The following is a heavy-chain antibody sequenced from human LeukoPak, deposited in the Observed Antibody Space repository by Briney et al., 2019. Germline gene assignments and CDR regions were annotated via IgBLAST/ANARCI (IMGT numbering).Heavy chain of an antibody. D-gene: IGHD3-3*01. CDR3: ARDLKGLSQLRYFGY. V-gene: IGHV3-74*01. J-gene: IGHJ4*02. CDR1: RFTFSDYW. Sequence: GGSLRLSCAASRFTFSDYWMHWVRQAPGKGLVWVSRINRDGGGTTYADSVKGRFTISRDNSKNTLYLQMNSLRAEDTAVYYCARDLKGLSQLRYFGYWGQGTLVTVSS. CDR2: INRDGGGT.